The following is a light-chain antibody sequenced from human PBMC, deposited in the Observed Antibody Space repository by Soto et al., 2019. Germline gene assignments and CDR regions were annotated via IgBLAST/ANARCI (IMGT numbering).Light chain of an antibody. J-gene: IGLJ1*01. CDR3: TSYASGSAYV. CDR1: SSDVGGYNR. V-gene: IGLV2-18*02. Sequence: QSALTQHPSVSGSPGQSVAISCTGTSSDVGGYNRVSWYQQAPGKAPKLLIYDVSNRPSGGSTRFSGSKSGNTASLTISGLQAEDEADYYCTSYASGSAYVFGPGTKVTVL. CDR2: DVS.